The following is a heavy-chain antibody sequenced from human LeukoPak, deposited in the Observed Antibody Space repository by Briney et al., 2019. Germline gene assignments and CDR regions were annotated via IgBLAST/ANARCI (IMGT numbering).Heavy chain of an antibody. Sequence: GSLRLSCAASGFTFSSYSMNWVRQPPGKGLEWIGEVNHSGSANYNPSLKSRVTISVDTSKNQFSLKLSSVTAADTAVYYCARHLLWFGELFPLNWFDPWGQGTLVTVSS. D-gene: IGHD3-10*01. CDR2: VNHSGSA. V-gene: IGHV4-34*01. CDR3: ARHLLWFGELFPLNWFDP. J-gene: IGHJ5*02. CDR1: GFTFSSYS.